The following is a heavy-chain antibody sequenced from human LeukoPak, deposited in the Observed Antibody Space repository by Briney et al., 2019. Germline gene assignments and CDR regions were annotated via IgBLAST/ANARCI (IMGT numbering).Heavy chain of an antibody. CDR1: GGTFSSYS. Sequence: PGGTLRLSCAASGGTFSSYSMNWVRQAPGKGLEWVSSISSSSSYIYYADSVKGRFTISRDNAKNALYLQMTSLRAEDTAVYYCARDGGTTYNYMDVWGKGTTVTISS. CDR3: ARDGGTTYNYMDV. D-gene: IGHD1-1*01. CDR2: ISSSSSYI. J-gene: IGHJ6*03. V-gene: IGHV3-21*01.